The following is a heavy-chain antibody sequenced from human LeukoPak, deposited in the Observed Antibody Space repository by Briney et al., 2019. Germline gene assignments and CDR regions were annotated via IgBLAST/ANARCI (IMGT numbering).Heavy chain of an antibody. CDR3: TRDRSYGY. Sequence: GGSLRLSCAASGFTFSNAWMSWVRQAPGKGLGWVGRIKRKTDGGTTDYAAPVKGRFTISRDDSNNTLYMQMNSLETEDTALYYCTRDRSYGYWGQGTLVTVSS. D-gene: IGHD3-10*01. CDR1: GFTFSNAW. V-gene: IGHV3-15*01. CDR2: IKRKTDGGTT. J-gene: IGHJ4*02.